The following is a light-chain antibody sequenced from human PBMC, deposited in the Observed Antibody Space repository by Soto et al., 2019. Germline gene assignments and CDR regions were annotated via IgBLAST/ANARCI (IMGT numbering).Light chain of an antibody. CDR3: ATWDDNVSGPV. V-gene: IGLV1-47*02. Sequence: QAVVTQPPSASGTPGQRVTISCSGSFSNIGSNFVFWYQQLPGTSPKLLIQDNSQRPSGVPDRFSGSKSGSSASLAISGLRSEDEADYYCATWDDNVSGPVFGTGTKLT. CDR1: FSNIGSNF. CDR2: DNS. J-gene: IGLJ1*01.